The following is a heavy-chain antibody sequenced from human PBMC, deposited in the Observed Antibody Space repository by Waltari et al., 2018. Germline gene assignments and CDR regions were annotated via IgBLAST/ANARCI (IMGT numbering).Heavy chain of an antibody. CDR1: GGSISSGSYY. D-gene: IGHD2-15*01. CDR2: IYTSGST. Sequence: QVQLQESGPGLVKPSQTLSLTCTVSGGSISSGSYYWSWIRQPAGKGLEWIGRIYTSGSTNYNPSLKSRVTISVDTSKNQFSLKLSSVTAADTAVYYCAREVVSYYYYYMDVWGKGTTVTVSS. J-gene: IGHJ6*03. V-gene: IGHV4-61*02. CDR3: AREVVSYYYYYMDV.